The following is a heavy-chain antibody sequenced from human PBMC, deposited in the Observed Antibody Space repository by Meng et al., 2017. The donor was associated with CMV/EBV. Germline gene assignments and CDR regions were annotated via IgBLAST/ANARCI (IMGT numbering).Heavy chain of an antibody. Sequence: QVQGGAAGAEGKKPGASGKGSCKVSGYTFTSYGIRCVRQAPGQGLEWMGWISAYNGNTNYAQKLQGRVTMTTDTSTSTAYMELRSLRSDDTAVYYCARVGGGNWFDPWGQGTLVTVSS. D-gene: IGHD3-16*01. CDR1: GYTFTSYG. CDR2: ISAYNGNT. J-gene: IGHJ5*02. CDR3: ARVGGGNWFDP. V-gene: IGHV1-18*04.